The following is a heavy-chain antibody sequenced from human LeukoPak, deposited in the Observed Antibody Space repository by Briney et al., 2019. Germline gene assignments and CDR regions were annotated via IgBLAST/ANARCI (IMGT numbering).Heavy chain of an antibody. D-gene: IGHD6-19*01. Sequence: SETLSLTCTVSGGSISSYYWSWIRQPAGKGLEWIGRIYTSGSTNYNPSLKSRVTMSVDTPKNQFSLKLSSVTAADTAVYYCARGSGIAVAGSWYYGMDVWGQGTTVTVSS. CDR2: IYTSGST. CDR1: GGSISSYY. V-gene: IGHV4-4*07. CDR3: ARGSGIAVAGSWYYGMDV. J-gene: IGHJ6*02.